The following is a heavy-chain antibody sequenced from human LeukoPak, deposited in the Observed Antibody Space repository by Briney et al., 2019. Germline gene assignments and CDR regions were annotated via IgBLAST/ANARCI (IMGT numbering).Heavy chain of an antibody. V-gene: IGHV5-51*01. CDR3: ARHSPRFAVDY. CDR1: GYSFTSYW. Sequence: GESLKISCKGSGYSFTSYWIGWVRQMPGKGLEWMGIIYPGDSDNRYSPSFRGQITISADKSISTAYLQWSSLKASDTAMYYCARHSPRFAVDYWGQGTLVTVSS. CDR2: IYPGDSDN. J-gene: IGHJ4*02. D-gene: IGHD3-16*01.